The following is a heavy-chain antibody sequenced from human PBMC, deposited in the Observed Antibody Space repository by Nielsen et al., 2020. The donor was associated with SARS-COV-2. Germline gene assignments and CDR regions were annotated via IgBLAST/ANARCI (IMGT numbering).Heavy chain of an antibody. CDR2: IYSDGST. CDR3: ASYGLRGNAFDI. V-gene: IGHV3-53*01. Sequence: GGSLRLSCAASGFTVSSNYMSWVRQAPGKGLEWVSVIYSDGSTYYADSVKGRFTISSDNSKNTLYLQMNSLRAEDTAVYYCASYGLRGNAFDIWGQGTMVTVSS. CDR1: GFTVSSNY. D-gene: IGHD5-12*01. J-gene: IGHJ3*02.